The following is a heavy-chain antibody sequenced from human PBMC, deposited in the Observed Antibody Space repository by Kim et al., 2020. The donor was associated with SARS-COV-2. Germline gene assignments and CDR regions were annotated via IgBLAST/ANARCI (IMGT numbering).Heavy chain of an antibody. Sequence: GESLKISCKGSGYSFTSYWIGWVRQMPGKGLEWMGIIYPGDSDTRYSPSFQGQVTISADKSISTAYLQWSSLKASDTAMYYCARLTSGWPDYGGNDFEPYYFDYWGQGTLVTVSS. J-gene: IGHJ4*02. CDR2: IYPGDSDT. D-gene: IGHD4-17*01. CDR1: GYSFTSYW. CDR3: ARLTSGWPDYGGNDFEPYYFDY. V-gene: IGHV5-51*01.